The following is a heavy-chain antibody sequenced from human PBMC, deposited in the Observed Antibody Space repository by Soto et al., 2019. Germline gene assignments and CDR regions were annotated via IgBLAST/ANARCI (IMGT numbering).Heavy chain of an antibody. J-gene: IGHJ6*02. D-gene: IGHD3-10*01. CDR2: ISYDGSNK. Sequence: QVQLVESGGGVVQPGRSRRLSCAASGFTFSSYGMHWFRQAPGKGLEWVAVISYDGSNKYYADSVKGRFTISRDNSKNTLYLQMNSLRAEDTAVYYCAKDTMDLYYYYGMDVWGQGTTVTVSS. V-gene: IGHV3-30*18. CDR1: GFTFSSYG. CDR3: AKDTMDLYYYYGMDV.